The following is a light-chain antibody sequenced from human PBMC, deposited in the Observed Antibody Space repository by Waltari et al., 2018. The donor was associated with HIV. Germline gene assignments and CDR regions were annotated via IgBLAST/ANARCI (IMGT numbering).Light chain of an antibody. CDR1: SSNIGYYA. J-gene: IGLJ3*02. CDR3: AGWDDSLNGGV. CDR2: HDD. V-gene: IGLV1-36*01. Sequence: QSVLAQPPSVSAAPGQRVTISCSGSSSNIGYYAVNWYQEIPGKAPKLLIYHDDLKPTGVSDRFSSSKSGTSASLAIRDLQFDDAGIYYCAGWDDSLNGGVFGGGTKLTVL.